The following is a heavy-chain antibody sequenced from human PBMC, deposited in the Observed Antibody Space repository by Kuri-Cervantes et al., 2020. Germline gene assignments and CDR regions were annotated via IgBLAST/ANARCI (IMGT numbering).Heavy chain of an antibody. CDR2: IYYSGST. CDR3: ARDQYFYYMDV. V-gene: IGHV4-39*02. CDR1: GDSISSSSFF. Sequence: SETLSPTGTVSGDSISSSSFFWGWIRHPPGKRLEWIGTIYYSGSTYYNPSLKSRVTIPVDSSKNHFSLKVSSVTAADTAEYFCARDQYFYYMDVWGKGTTVTVSS. J-gene: IGHJ6*03.